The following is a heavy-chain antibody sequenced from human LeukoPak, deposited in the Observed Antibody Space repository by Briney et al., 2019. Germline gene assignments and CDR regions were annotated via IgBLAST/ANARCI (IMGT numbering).Heavy chain of an antibody. Sequence: ASVKVSCKASGYTFTSYDINWVRQATGQGLEWMGWMNPNRGNTGYAQKFQGRVTITRNTSISTAYMELSSLRSEDTAVYYCARGGGYVWGSYRYRWFDPWGQGTLVTVSS. CDR1: GYTFTSYD. CDR3: ARGGGYVWGSYRYRWFDP. D-gene: IGHD3-16*02. V-gene: IGHV1-8*03. CDR2: MNPNRGNT. J-gene: IGHJ5*02.